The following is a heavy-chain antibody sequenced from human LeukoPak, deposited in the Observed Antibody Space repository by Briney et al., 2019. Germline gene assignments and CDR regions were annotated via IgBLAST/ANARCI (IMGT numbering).Heavy chain of an antibody. CDR1: GGTFSSYA. CDR3: ARDRILRWFGELGY. CDR2: IIPIFGTA. D-gene: IGHD3-10*01. Sequence: ASVKVSCKASGGTFSSYAISWVRQAPGQGLEWMGGIIPIFGTANYAQKFQGRVTITADESTSTAYMELSSLRSEDTAVYYCARDRILRWFGELGYWGQGTLVTVSS. J-gene: IGHJ4*02. V-gene: IGHV1-69*01.